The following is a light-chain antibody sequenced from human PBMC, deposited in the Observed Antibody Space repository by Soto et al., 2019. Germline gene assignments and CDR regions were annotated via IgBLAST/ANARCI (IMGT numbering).Light chain of an antibody. CDR1: QGINHY. J-gene: IGKJ4*01. Sequence: DIQLTQSPSFLSASVGDRVTITCRASQGINHYVAWYQQKPGKAPKCLIYGASALQSGVPSRFSGSGSWAEFTLSISSLQPEEFATYYCQHVYSYPLTFGGGTRVEI. V-gene: IGKV1-9*01. CDR3: QHVYSYPLT. CDR2: GAS.